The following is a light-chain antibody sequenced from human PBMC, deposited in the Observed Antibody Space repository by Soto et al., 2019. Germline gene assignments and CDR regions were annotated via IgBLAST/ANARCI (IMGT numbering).Light chain of an antibody. CDR1: ISNTGSYT. Sequence: QSVLTQPPSASGTPGQRVTISCSGTISNTGSYTVNWYQQLPGTAPRLLIYNNNQRPSGVPDRFSGSKSGTSASLAISGLQSDDEADYYCAAWDRSLNGAGFGGGTQLTVL. J-gene: IGLJ7*01. CDR3: AAWDRSLNGAG. V-gene: IGLV1-44*01. CDR2: NNN.